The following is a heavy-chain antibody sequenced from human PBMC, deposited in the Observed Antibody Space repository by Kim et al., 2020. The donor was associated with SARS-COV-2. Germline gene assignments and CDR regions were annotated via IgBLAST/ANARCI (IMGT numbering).Heavy chain of an antibody. V-gene: IGHV3-30-3*01. CDR1: GFTFSSYA. CDR3: AVGMVGIAAAVENWFDP. CDR2: ISYDGSNK. J-gene: IGHJ5*02. D-gene: IGHD6-13*01. Sequence: GGSLRLSCAASGFTFSSYAMHWVRQAPGKGLEWVAVISYDGSNKYYADSVKGRFTISRDNSKNTLYLQMNSLRAEDTAAYYCAVGMVGIAAAVENWFDPWGQGTLVTVSS.